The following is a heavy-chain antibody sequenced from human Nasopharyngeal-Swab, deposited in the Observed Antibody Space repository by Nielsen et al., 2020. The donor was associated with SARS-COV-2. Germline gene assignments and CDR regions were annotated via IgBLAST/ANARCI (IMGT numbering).Heavy chain of an antibody. D-gene: IGHD6-13*01. CDR2: INHSGST. CDR3: ARCFCPWKAAARWYYMDV. J-gene: IGHJ6*03. Sequence: WIRQPPGKGLEWIGEINHSGSTNYNPSLKSRVTISVDTSKNQFSLKLTSVTAADTAVYYCARCFCPWKAAARWYYMDVWGKGTTVTSP. V-gene: IGHV4-34*01.